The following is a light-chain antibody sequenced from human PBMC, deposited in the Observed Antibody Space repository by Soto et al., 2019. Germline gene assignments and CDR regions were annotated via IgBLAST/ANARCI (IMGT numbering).Light chain of an antibody. V-gene: IGKV3-20*01. J-gene: IGKJ2*01. CDR3: QQYGGSPPYT. CDR2: GAS. CDR1: PSISSDY. Sequence: EIVLTQSPGTLSLSPGERATLSCRASPSISSDYLVWYQQKPGQAPRLLIYGASSRATGIPDRFSGSGSGTDFILTISRLEPEDFAVYYCQQYGGSPPYTFGQGTKLEIK.